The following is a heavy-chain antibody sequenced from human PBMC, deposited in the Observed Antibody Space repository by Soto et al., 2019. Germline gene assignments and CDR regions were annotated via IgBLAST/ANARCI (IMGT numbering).Heavy chain of an antibody. Sequence: QLQLQESGSGLVKPSQTLSLTCDFSGGYISRGGYSWCWIRQPQGKGLEWIGYIYHSGSTYYNLPHPSRVTISVDRSKNQFSLKLSSVTAADTAVYCCASVPNRWGQGNLVTVSA. V-gene: IGHV4-30-2*01. CDR2: IYHSGST. CDR1: GGYISRGGYS. D-gene: IGHD2-2*01. J-gene: IGHJ5*02. CDR3: ASVPNR.